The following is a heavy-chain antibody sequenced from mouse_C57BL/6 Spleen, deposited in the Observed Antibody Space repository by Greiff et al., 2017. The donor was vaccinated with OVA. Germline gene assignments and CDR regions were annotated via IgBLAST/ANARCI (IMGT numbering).Heavy chain of an antibody. CDR1: GYTFTSYG. Sequence: QVHVKQSGAELARPGASVKLSCKASGYTFTSYGISWVKQRTGQGLEWIGEIYPRSGNTYYNEKFKGKATLTADKSSSTAYMELRSLTSEDSAVYFCARVIYYGNRFAYWGQGTLVTVSA. D-gene: IGHD2-1*01. CDR3: ARVIYYGNRFAY. CDR2: IYPRSGNT. J-gene: IGHJ3*01. V-gene: IGHV1-81*01.